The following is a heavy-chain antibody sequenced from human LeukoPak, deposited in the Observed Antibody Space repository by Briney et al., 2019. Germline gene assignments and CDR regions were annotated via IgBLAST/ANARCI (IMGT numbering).Heavy chain of an antibody. CDR1: GFAFSSYW. CDR3: ARADYGDYGTFDY. V-gene: IGHV3-7*01. CDR2: IKQDGSEK. Sequence: GGSLRLSCAASGFAFSSYWMSWVRQAPGKGLEWVANIKQDGSEKYYVDSVKGRFTISRDNAKNSLYLQMNSLRAEDTAVYYCARADYGDYGTFDYWGQGTLVTVSS. J-gene: IGHJ4*02. D-gene: IGHD4-17*01.